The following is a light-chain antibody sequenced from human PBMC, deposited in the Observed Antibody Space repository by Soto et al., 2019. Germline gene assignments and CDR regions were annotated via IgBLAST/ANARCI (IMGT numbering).Light chain of an antibody. CDR1: SSNIGNNG. CDR2: YDD. Sequence: QSVLTQTPSVSAAPRQRVTISCSGSSSNIGNNGVSWYQQLPGKAPKLLIYYDDLLPSGVSDRFSGSKSGTSASLAIGELQSEDEADYYCAAWDDSLNGLVFGGGTKLTVL. J-gene: IGLJ3*02. CDR3: AAWDDSLNGLV. V-gene: IGLV1-36*01.